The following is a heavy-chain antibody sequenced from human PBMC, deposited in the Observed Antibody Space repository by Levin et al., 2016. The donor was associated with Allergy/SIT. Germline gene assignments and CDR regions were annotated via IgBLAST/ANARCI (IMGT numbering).Heavy chain of an antibody. CDR3: ARIAGIAVGQVY. J-gene: IGHJ4*02. CDR2: ISYDGSNK. D-gene: IGHD6-19*01. Sequence: GGSLRLSCAASGFTFGSYGMHWVRQAPGKGLEWVALISYDGSNKYYADSVKGRFAISRDNAKNSLYLQMNSLRAEDTAVYYCARIAGIAVGQVYWGQGTLVTVSS. V-gene: IGHV3-30*03. CDR1: GFTFGSYG.